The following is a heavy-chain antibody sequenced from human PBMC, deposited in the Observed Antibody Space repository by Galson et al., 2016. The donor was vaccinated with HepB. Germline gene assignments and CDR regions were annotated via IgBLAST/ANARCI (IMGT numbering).Heavy chain of an antibody. CDR2: IANNARSS. D-gene: IGHD6-13*01. V-gene: IGHV3-20*04. CDR3: AKGSTWYKN. Sequence: SLRLSCAASGFTLGDYGMTWVRLAPGKGLEWVCGIANNARSSGCAASVKGRFTISRDNVKNFLYLQMNSLRREDTAFYYCAKGSTWYKNWGRGTLVSVSS. J-gene: IGHJ4*02. CDR1: GFTLGDYG.